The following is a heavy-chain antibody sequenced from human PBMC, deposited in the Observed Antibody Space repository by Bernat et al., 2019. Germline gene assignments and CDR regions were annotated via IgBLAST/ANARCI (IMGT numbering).Heavy chain of an antibody. CDR2: ISSSGSTI. Sequence: EVQLVESGGGLVQPGGSLRLSCAASGFTFSSYEMNWVRQAPGKGLEWVSYISSSGSTIYYADSVKDRFTISRDNAKNSLYLQMNSLRAEDTAVYYCARDSLGYCSGGSCYSVYWGQGTLVTVSS. J-gene: IGHJ4*02. CDR3: ARDSLGYCSGGSCYSVY. CDR1: GFTFSSYE. D-gene: IGHD2-15*01. V-gene: IGHV3-48*03.